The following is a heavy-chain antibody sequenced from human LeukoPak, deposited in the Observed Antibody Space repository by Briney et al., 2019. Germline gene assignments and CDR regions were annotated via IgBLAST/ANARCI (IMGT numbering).Heavy chain of an antibody. Sequence: GASVKVSCKASGGTFSSYAISWVRQAPGQGLEWMGGIIPIFGTANYAQKFQGRVTITADESTSTAYMELSSLRSEDTAVYYCARVGIYCSSSGCYTRYYYYMDVWGKGTTVTVSS. CDR1: GGTFSSYA. CDR3: ARVGIYCSSSGCYTRYYYYMDV. D-gene: IGHD2-2*02. V-gene: IGHV1-69*13. CDR2: IIPIFGTA. J-gene: IGHJ6*03.